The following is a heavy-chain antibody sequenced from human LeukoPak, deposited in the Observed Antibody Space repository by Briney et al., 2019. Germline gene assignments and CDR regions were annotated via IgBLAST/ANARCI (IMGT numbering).Heavy chain of an antibody. CDR1: GFIFSSYT. V-gene: IGHV3-30-3*01. J-gene: IGHJ4*02. CDR2: ISYDGSNK. D-gene: IGHD6-6*01. Sequence: GGSLRLSCAASGFIFSSYTMHWVRQAPGKGLEWVALISYDGSNKYSADSVKGRFTISRDNSKNTLYLQMNSLRAEDTAVYYCAKGRSSSESDYWGQGTLVTVSS. CDR3: AKGRSSSESDY.